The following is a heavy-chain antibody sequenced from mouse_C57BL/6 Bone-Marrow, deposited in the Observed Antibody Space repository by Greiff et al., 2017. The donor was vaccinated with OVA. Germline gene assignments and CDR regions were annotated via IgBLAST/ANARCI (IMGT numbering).Heavy chain of an antibody. V-gene: IGHV1-72*01. Sequence: QVQLQQPGAELVKPGASVKLSCKASGYTFTSYWMHWVKQRPGRGLEWIGRIAPNSGGTKYTETFKSKATLTVDKPSSTAYMQLSSLTSEDSAVYYCASSYDGYWGQGTTLTVSS. D-gene: IGHD2-12*01. CDR3: ASSYDGY. J-gene: IGHJ2*01. CDR2: IAPNSGGT. CDR1: GYTFTSYW.